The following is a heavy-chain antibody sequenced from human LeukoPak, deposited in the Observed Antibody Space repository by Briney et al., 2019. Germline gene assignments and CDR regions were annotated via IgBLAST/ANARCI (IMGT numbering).Heavy chain of an antibody. CDR3: ARDYCSSTSCYGINWFDP. D-gene: IGHD2-2*01. CDR1: GFTFSSYE. Sequence: GGSLRLSCVASGFTFSSYEMNWVRQAPGKGLEWVSYISSSGSTIYYADSVKGRFTISRDNAKNSLYLQMNSLRAEDTAVYYCARDYCSSTSCYGINWFDPWGQGTLVTVSS. V-gene: IGHV3-48*03. J-gene: IGHJ5*02. CDR2: ISSSGSTI.